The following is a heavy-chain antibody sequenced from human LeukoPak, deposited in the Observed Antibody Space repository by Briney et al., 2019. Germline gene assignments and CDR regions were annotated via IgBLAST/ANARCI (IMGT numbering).Heavy chain of an antibody. V-gene: IGHV3-21*01. CDR1: GFTFSSYS. Sequence: GGSLRLSCAASGFTFSSYSMNWVRQAPGKGLEWVSSIGSSSSYIYYADSVKGRFTISRDNAKNSLFLQMNSLRAEDTAVYYCARGPLYYYDSDEGFDIWGQGTMVTVSS. CDR2: IGSSSSYI. CDR3: ARGPLYYYDSDEGFDI. D-gene: IGHD3-22*01. J-gene: IGHJ3*02.